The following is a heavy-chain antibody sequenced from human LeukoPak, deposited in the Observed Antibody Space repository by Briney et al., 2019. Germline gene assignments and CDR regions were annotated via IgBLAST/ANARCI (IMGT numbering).Heavy chain of an antibody. Sequence: ASVKVSFKTSGGTFSSSAITWVRQAPGQGLEWMGRIIPALNITSYAQKFQGSVTITADTSTSTAYMELSSLRSEETAVYYCARDQGLTAPPPYGLDVWGQGTTVTVSS. J-gene: IGHJ6*02. V-gene: IGHV1-69*04. D-gene: IGHD5-18*01. CDR2: IIPALNIT. CDR3: ARDQGLTAPPPYGLDV. CDR1: GGTFSSSA.